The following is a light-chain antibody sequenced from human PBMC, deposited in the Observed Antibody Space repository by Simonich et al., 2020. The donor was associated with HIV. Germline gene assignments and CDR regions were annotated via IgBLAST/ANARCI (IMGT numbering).Light chain of an antibody. CDR1: QSVLYSSNNKNY. Sequence: DIVMTQSPDSLAVSLGERATINCKSSQSVLYSSNNKNYLAWYQQKPGQPPKLLLYWASTREAGVPDRFRGSGSGTYFTLTISSLQAEDVAVYYCQQYYSTPFTFGPGTKVDI. J-gene: IGKJ3*01. CDR3: QQYYSTPFT. V-gene: IGKV4-1*01. CDR2: WAS.